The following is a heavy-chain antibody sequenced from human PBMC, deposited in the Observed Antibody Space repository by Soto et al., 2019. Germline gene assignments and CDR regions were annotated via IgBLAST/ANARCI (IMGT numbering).Heavy chain of an antibody. CDR2: FFYTGST. V-gene: IGHV4-61*03. J-gene: IGHJ4*02. CDR1: GGSVTSEHYY. CDR3: AGGTDGKKVAY. D-gene: IGHD5-12*01. Sequence: QVQLQESGPGLVKSSETLSLTCTVSGGSVTSEHYYWNWIRQPPGKGLEWIGYFFYTGSTNYNPSLESRPTMSVDVSKNHFSLRLNSVTAADTAVYYCAGGTDGKKVAYWGQGALVTVSS.